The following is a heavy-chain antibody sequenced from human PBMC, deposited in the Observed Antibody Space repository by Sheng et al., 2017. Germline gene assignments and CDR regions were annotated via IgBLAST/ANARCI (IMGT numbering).Heavy chain of an antibody. D-gene: IGHD3-16*01. V-gene: IGHV3-53*01. Sequence: EVQLVESGGGLIQPGRSLRLSCEASGVNVRRNYMSWVRQAPGKGLEWVSAITDNGGGSSYAESVEGRFTISRDNSKRTLYLQMRRLTVEDTALYYCAKLQGLAAFDVWGRGTMVTVSS. CDR2: TDNGGGS. CDR1: GVNVRRNY. J-gene: IGHJ3*01. CDR3: AKLQGLAAFDV.